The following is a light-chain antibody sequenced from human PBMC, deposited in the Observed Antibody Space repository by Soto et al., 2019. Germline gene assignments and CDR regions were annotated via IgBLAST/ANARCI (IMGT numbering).Light chain of an antibody. V-gene: IGKV3-15*01. J-gene: IGKJ1*01. CDR2: AAS. CDR3: QQYGSSPPWT. Sequence: EIVMTQSPATLSVSPVERATLSGMASQSVSRNLAWYQQKPGQAPRLLIYAASTRATGIPARFSGSGSGTEFTLTITSLQSENFAVYFCQQYGSSPPWTFGQGTKVDIK. CDR1: QSVSRN.